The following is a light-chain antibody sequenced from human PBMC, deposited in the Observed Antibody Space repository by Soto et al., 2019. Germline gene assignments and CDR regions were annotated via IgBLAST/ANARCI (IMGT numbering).Light chain of an antibody. Sequence: DIQMTQSPSTMSASLGARVTITGRASQSISSWLAWYQQTPGKAPKLLIYDASSLESGVPSRFSGSGSGTEFTLTISSLQPDDFATYYCQQYNSYWTFGQGTKVDIK. V-gene: IGKV1-5*01. CDR2: DAS. CDR3: QQYNSYWT. CDR1: QSISSW. J-gene: IGKJ1*01.